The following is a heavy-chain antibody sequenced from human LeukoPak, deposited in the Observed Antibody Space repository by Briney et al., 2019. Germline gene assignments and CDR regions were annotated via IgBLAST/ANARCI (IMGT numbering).Heavy chain of an antibody. CDR2: ISGSGGST. V-gene: IGHV3-23*01. J-gene: IGHJ4*02. D-gene: IGHD3-22*01. CDR3: AKTDYYDSSGYFDY. Sequence: GGSLRLSCAASGFTFSSYGMHWVRQAPGKGLEWVSAISGSGGSTYYADSVKGRFTISRDNSKNTLYLQMNSLRAEDTAVYYCAKTDYYDSSGYFDYWGQGTLVTVSS. CDR1: GFTFSSYG.